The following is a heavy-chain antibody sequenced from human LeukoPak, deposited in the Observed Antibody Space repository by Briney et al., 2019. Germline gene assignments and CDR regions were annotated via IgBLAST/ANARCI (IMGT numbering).Heavy chain of an antibody. CDR1: GYTFTSYG. V-gene: IGHV1-2*02. Sequence: ASVKVSCKASGYTFTSYGISWVRQAPGQGLEWMGWINPNSGGTNYAQKFQGRVTMTRDTSISTAYMELSRLRSDDTAVYYCARESVAARPHYYYYYMDVWGKGTTVTVSS. CDR3: ARESVAARPHYYYYYMDV. J-gene: IGHJ6*03. CDR2: INPNSGGT. D-gene: IGHD6-6*01.